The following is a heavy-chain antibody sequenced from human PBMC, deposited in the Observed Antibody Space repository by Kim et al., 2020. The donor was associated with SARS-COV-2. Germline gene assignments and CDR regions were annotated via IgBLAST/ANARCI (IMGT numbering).Heavy chain of an antibody. J-gene: IGHJ4*02. CDR3: ARYDSSGYYDY. CDR2: IIPILGIA. V-gene: IGHV1-69*04. CDR1: GGTFSSYA. D-gene: IGHD3-22*01. Sequence: SVKVSCKASGGTFSSYAISWVRQVPGQGLEWMGRIIPILGIANYAQKFQGRVTITADKSTSTAYMELSSLRSEDTAVYYCARYDSSGYYDYWGQGTLVTVSS.